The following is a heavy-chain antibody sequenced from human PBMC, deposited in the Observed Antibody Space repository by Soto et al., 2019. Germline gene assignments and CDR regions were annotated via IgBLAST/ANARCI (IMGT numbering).Heavy chain of an antibody. V-gene: IGHV4-39*01. Sequence: LSLTCTVSGGSISSSSFHWGWIRQPPGKGLECIGSIYYTGSTYYNPSLKSRVTISVDTSKNQFSLKLSSMTAADTAVYYCAGRTHYYGSGVGGWFDPWGQGTLGTVSS. D-gene: IGHD3-10*01. CDR2: IYYTGST. CDR1: GGSISSSSFH. J-gene: IGHJ5*02. CDR3: AGRTHYYGSGVGGWFDP.